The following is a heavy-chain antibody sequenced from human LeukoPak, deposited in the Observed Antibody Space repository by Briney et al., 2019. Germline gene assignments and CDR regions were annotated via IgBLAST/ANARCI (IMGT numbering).Heavy chain of an antibody. CDR3: ASSPMTAASTGDWSFDL. CDR2: INPNSGGT. CDR1: GGTFSSYA. J-gene: IGHJ2*01. V-gene: IGHV1-2*02. Sequence: GASVKVSCKASGGTFSSYAIGWVRQAPGQGLEWMGWINPNSGGTNYAQKFQGRVTMTRDTSISTAYMELSGLRSDDTAVYYCASSPMTAASTGDWSFDLWGRGTLVTVSS. D-gene: IGHD6-13*01.